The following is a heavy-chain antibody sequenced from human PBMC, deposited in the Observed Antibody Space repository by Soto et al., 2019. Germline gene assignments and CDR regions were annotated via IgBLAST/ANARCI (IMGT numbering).Heavy chain of an antibody. J-gene: IGHJ4*02. D-gene: IGHD3-9*01. Sequence: QLQESGPGLVKPSETLSLTCSVSGDSINSDKYYWGWIRQPPGKGLAWIGSIYYRGNTYYNPAHHTRVTLSLDNSKTQFSLRLTSVTAADSAVYFCARLEGLATISYYFDFWGQGAQVTVSS. V-gene: IGHV4-39*01. CDR2: IYYRGNT. CDR1: GDSINSDKYY. CDR3: ARLEGLATISYYFDF.